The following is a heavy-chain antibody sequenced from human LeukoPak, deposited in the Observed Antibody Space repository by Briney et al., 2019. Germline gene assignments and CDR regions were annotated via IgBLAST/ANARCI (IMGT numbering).Heavy chain of an antibody. CDR3: ARGTNLYSNYKH. J-gene: IGHJ1*01. CDR1: DYTFTSYG. V-gene: IGHV1-18*01. D-gene: IGHD4-11*01. CDR2: ISAYNGNT. Sequence: ASVRVSGTPSDYTFTSYGISWVRQAPGQGLEGMGWISAYNGNTNYAQKLQGRVTMTTDTPTSTAYMELRSLRSDDTAVYYCARGTNLYSNYKHWGQGTLVTVSS.